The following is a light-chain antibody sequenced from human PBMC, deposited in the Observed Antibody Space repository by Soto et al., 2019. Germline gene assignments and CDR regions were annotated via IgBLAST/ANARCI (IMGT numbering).Light chain of an antibody. CDR1: SSNIGAAYD. CDR2: GNN. J-gene: IGLJ3*02. Sequence: QSVLTQPPSVSGAPGQTVTLSCTRSSSNIGAAYDVHWYQHLPGTAPKLLIYGNNNRPSGVPDRFSGSKSGTSASLAITGLQAEDEADYYCQSYDSSLSGWVFGGGTKLTVL. CDR3: QSYDSSLSGWV. V-gene: IGLV1-40*01.